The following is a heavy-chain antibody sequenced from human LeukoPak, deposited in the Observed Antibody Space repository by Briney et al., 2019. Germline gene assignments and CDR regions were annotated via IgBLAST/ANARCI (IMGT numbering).Heavy chain of an antibody. V-gene: IGHV4-39*01. CDR2: IYYSGNT. J-gene: IGHJ5*02. CDR1: GGSISTSNSY. Sequence: PSETLSLTCAVSGGSISTSNSYWGWIRRPPGKGLEWVGSIYYSGNTYYNPSLKSRVTISVDTSKNQFSLQVNSVTPEDTAVYYCARYSGTQFGPWGQGTLVTVSS. D-gene: IGHD1-26*01. CDR3: ARYSGTQFGP.